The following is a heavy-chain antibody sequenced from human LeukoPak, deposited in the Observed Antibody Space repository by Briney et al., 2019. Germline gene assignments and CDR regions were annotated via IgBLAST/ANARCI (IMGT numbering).Heavy chain of an antibody. Sequence: PGGSLRLSCAVSGFTFDAYGMSWVRQAPGKGLEWVSGINWNGGSTVYVDSGKGRFTISSDTEKKSLYLQMNSLRAEDTALYYCARAPRLGANKFDYWGQGTLVTVSS. CDR1: GFTFDAYG. CDR3: ARAPRLGANKFDY. V-gene: IGHV3-20*04. D-gene: IGHD1-26*01. CDR2: INWNGGST. J-gene: IGHJ4*02.